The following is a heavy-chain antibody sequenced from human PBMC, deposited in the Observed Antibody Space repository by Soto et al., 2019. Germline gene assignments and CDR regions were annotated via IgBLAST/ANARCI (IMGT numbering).Heavy chain of an antibody. CDR3: ARPYCSGGSCYSLPFDY. Sequence: PGGSLRLSCAASGFTFSSYWMHWVRQAPGKGLVWVSRINSDGSSTSYADSVKGRFTISRDNAKNTLYLQMNSLRADDTAVYYCARPYCSGGSCYSLPFDYWGQGTLVTVSS. J-gene: IGHJ4*02. CDR2: INSDGSST. V-gene: IGHV3-74*01. D-gene: IGHD2-15*01. CDR1: GFTFSSYW.